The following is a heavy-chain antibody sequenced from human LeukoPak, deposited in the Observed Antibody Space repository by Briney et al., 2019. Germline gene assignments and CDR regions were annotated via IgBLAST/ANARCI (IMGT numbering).Heavy chain of an antibody. Sequence: GGSLRLSCAASGVTVGNNYMIWVREAQGKGLEWVSHIYSGGATNYADSVKGRFTISRDSSKNTLFLQMNSLRVEDTAIYYCARDPPAVAAGTYAWGQGTLVTVSS. CDR3: ARDPPAVAAGTYA. V-gene: IGHV3-66*01. J-gene: IGHJ5*02. D-gene: IGHD6-13*01. CDR2: IYSGGAT. CDR1: GVTVGNNY.